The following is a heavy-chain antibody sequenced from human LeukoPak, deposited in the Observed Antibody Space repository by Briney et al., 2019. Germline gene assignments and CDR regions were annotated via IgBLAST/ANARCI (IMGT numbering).Heavy chain of an antibody. J-gene: IGHJ4*02. CDR1: GGTFSSYA. D-gene: IGHD4-17*01. CDR3: ARVRQDGDYYFDY. V-gene: IGHV1-69*04. Sequence: ASVKVSCKGSGGTFSSYAISWVRQAPGQGLEWMGRIIPILGIANYAQKFQGRVTITADKFTSTAYMELSSLRSEDTAVYYCARVRQDGDYYFDYWGQGTLVTVSS. CDR2: IIPILGIA.